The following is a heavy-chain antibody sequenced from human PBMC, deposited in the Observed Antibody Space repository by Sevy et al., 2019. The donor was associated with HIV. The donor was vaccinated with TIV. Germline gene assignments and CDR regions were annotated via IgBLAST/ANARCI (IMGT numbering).Heavy chain of an antibody. CDR3: ARGPGYSSSWYHSAYYFDY. CDR1: GFTVSSNC. D-gene: IGHD6-13*01. CDR2: IYSGGST. J-gene: IGHJ4*02. Sequence: GGSLRLSCAASGFTVSSNCMSWVRQAPGKGLEWVSVIYSGGSTYYADSVKGRFTISRDNSKNTLYLQMNSLRAEDTAVYYCARGPGYSSSWYHSAYYFDYWGQGTLVTVSS. V-gene: IGHV3-53*01.